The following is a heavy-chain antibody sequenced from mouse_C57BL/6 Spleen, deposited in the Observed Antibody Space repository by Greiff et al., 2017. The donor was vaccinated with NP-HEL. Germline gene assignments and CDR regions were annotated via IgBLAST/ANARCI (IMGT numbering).Heavy chain of an antibody. J-gene: IGHJ1*03. CDR3: ARDPHEGYFDV. CDR1: GYTFTDYN. Sequence: VQLQQSGPELVKPGASVKMSCKASGYTFTDYNMHWVKQSHGKSLEWIGYINPNNGGTSYNQKFKGKATLTVNKSSSTAYMELRSRTSEDSAVYYCARDPHEGYFDVWGTGTTVTVSS. V-gene: IGHV1-22*01. CDR2: INPNNGGT.